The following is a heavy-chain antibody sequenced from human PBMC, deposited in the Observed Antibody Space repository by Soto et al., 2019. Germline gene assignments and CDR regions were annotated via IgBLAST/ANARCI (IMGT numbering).Heavy chain of an antibody. CDR3: ARGNPFNYAGFDV. CDR2: MNAKSGDT. D-gene: IGHD3-16*01. CDR1: GYTFSDFD. V-gene: IGHV1-8*01. J-gene: IGHJ6*02. Sequence: QAHLEQSGAEVKRPGASVKVSCKPSGYTFSDFDINWLRQAAGQGPEWMGWMNAKSGDTFSAQRLQGKFNMTWDTSLSTAYMEVGSLTSDDAAIYYCARGNPFNYAGFDVWGQGTTVAVSS.